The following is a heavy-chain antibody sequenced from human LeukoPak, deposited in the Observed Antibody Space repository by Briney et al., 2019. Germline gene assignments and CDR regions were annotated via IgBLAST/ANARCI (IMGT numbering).Heavy chain of an antibody. CDR3: AKTTVGYSSGRYPGWPADC. CDR2: IRGNGET. Sequence: PGGSLRLSCAASGLSFSSFAMSWVRQGPARGLEWVSSIRGNGETFYADSVKGRFTISRDNSKNTVYLQMNSLTADDTAVYYCAKTTVGYSSGRYPGWPADCWGQGTLVTVSS. J-gene: IGHJ4*02. CDR1: GLSFSSFA. V-gene: IGHV3-23*01. D-gene: IGHD6-19*01.